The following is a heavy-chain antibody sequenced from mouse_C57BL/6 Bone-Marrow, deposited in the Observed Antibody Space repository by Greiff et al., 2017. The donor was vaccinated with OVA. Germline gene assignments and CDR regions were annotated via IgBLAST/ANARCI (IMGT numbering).Heavy chain of an antibody. J-gene: IGHJ2*01. CDR1: GYTFTDYY. CDR3: ATTVVDYFDY. Sequence: EVHLVESGPVLVKPGASVKMSCKASGYTFTDYYMNWVKQSHGKSLEWIGVINPYNGGTSYNQKFKGKATLTVDKSSSTAYMELNSLTSEDSAVYYCATTVVDYFDYWGQGTTLTVSS. V-gene: IGHV1-19*01. D-gene: IGHD1-1*01. CDR2: INPYNGGT.